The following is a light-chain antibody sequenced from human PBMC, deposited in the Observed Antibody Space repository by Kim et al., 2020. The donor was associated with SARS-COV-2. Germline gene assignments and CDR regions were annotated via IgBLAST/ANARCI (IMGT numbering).Light chain of an antibody. J-gene: IGLJ2*01. CDR1: ALPKQY. V-gene: IGLV3-25*03. CDR3: QSADSSGTYSV. CDR2: KDS. Sequence: SPGQTARITCSGDALPKQYAYWYQQKPGQAPVLVIYKDSERPSGIPERFSGSSSGTTVTLTISGVQAEDEADYCCQSADSSGTYSVFGGGTQLTVL.